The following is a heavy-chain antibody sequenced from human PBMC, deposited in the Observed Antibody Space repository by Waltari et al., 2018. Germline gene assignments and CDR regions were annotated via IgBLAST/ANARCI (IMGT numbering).Heavy chain of an antibody. J-gene: IGHJ4*02. CDR1: ELTFRDYA. Sequence: EVQLVASGGGLVQPAGSLRLSCPAPELTFRDYAGHWVRQGTGKGLVWVSTIGAAGDTYYAGSVKGRFTISRENAKNSLYLKMNSLGAEDTAVYDCARGALGKDYWGQGTLVTVSS. CDR2: IGAAGDT. CDR3: ARGALGKDY. V-gene: IGHV3-13*01.